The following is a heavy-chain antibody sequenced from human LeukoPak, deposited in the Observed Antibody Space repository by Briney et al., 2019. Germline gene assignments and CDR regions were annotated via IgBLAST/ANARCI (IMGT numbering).Heavy chain of an antibody. CDR2: ISSSGSAI. CDR3: AASGVVTGSPHGFDI. V-gene: IGHV3-48*03. Sequence: PGGSLRLSCAVSGFTFSSYGLRWVRQAPGKGLEWVSYISSSGSAIYYADSVKGRFTISRDNGKNSLFLQMNSLSAEDTAVYYCAASGVVTGSPHGFDIWGQGTMVTVSS. J-gene: IGHJ3*02. CDR1: GFTFSSYG. D-gene: IGHD2-21*02.